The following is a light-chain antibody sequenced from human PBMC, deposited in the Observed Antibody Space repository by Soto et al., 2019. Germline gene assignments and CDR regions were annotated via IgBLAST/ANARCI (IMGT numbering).Light chain of an antibody. V-gene: IGKV2-30*02. J-gene: IGKJ1*01. CDR2: RVS. CDR3: MQGTHWPRT. Sequence: DAVGIQSPVSLPVTLGQPASISCRSSQSLVHSDGNTYLNWFQQRPGQSPRRLLYRVSNRDSGVADKFSGSASGTNFTLKISWVEAEDVGVYYCMQGTHWPRTFGQGTKVDIK. CDR1: QSLVHSDGNTY.